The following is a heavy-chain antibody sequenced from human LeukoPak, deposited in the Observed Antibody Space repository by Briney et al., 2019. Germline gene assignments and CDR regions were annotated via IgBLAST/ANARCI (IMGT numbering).Heavy chain of an antibody. Sequence: GGSLRLSCAASGFTFINYGMTWVRQAPGKGLEWVSSISSSSSYIYYADSVKGRFTISRDNAKNSLYLQMNSLRAEDTAVYYCARDGDPLYSSGNDAFDIWGQGTMVTVSS. CDR1: GFTFINYG. V-gene: IGHV3-21*03. D-gene: IGHD6-19*01. J-gene: IGHJ3*02. CDR3: ARDGDPLYSSGNDAFDI. CDR2: ISSSSSYI.